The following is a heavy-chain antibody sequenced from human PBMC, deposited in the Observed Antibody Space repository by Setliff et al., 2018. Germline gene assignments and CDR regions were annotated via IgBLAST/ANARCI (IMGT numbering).Heavy chain of an antibody. CDR3: TRADHTVTTTFDY. V-gene: IGHV7-4-1*02. D-gene: IGHD4-17*01. Sequence: ASVKVSCKASGYTFTGYYMHWVRQAPGQGLEWMGWINTKTGDPTYAQGFTGRFAFSLDTSVSTAYLYISSLKAADTAVYYCTRADHTVTTTFDYWGQGTLVTVSS. CDR1: GYTFTGYY. J-gene: IGHJ4*01. CDR2: INTKTGDP.